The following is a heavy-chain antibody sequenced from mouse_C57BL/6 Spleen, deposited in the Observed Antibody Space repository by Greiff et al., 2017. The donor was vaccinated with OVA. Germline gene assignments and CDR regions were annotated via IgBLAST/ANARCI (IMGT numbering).Heavy chain of an antibody. Sequence: VKLVESGPGLVQPSQSLSITCTVSGFSLTSYGVHWVRQSPGKGLEWLGVIWSGGSTDYNAAFISRLSISKDNSKSQVFFKMNSLQADDTAIYYCARIGGTTKFAYWGQGTLVTVSA. CDR2: IWSGGST. V-gene: IGHV2-2*01. D-gene: IGHD1-1*01. CDR3: ARIGGTTKFAY. J-gene: IGHJ3*01. CDR1: GFSLTSYG.